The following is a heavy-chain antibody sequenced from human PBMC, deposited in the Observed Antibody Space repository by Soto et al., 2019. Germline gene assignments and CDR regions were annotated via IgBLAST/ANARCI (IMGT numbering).Heavy chain of an antibody. V-gene: IGHV3-7*01. J-gene: IGHJ6*02. CDR1: GFTSSSYW. CDR3: ARIASAGRGWDV. Sequence: EVQLVESGGGLVQPGGSLRLSCAASGFTSSSYWMSWVRQAPVKGLEWVGNIKQDGSEKNYVDFMEGRFTISRDNAENSLYLQMNSLRAEDTAVYYCARIASAGRGWDVWGQGTTVVVSS. D-gene: IGHD6-13*01. CDR2: IKQDGSEK.